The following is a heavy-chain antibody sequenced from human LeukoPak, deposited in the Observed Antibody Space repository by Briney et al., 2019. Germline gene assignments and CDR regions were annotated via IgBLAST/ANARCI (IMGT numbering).Heavy chain of an antibody. V-gene: IGHV4-39*07. J-gene: IGHJ2*01. CDR2: MYHIGST. CDR3: ARGIDWYFDL. CDR1: GGSISSSSYY. Sequence: SETLSLTCTVSGGSISSSSYYWGWLRQPPGKGLEWIGSMYHIGSTYYNPSLKSRVTISVDTSNNQFSLKLSSVTAADTAVYYCARGIDWYFDLWGRGTLVTVSS.